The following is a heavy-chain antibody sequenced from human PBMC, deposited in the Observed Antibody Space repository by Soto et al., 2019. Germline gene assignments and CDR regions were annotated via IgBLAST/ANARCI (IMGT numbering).Heavy chain of an antibody. CDR1: GGTFSSYA. D-gene: IGHD1-20*01. CDR2: IIPIFGTA. V-gene: IGHV1-69*13. Sequence: SVKVSCKASGGTFSSYAISWVRQAPGQGLEWMGGIIPIFGTANYAQKFQGRVTITADESTSTAYMELSSLRSEDTAVYYCASPGVLNWNQEGHYYGMDVWGQGTTVTVSS. J-gene: IGHJ6*02. CDR3: ASPGVLNWNQEGHYYGMDV.